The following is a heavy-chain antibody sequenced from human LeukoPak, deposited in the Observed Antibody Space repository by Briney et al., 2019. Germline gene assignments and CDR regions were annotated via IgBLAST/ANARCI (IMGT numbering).Heavy chain of an antibody. Sequence: ASVKVSCKASGYTFSSYGISWVRQAPGQGLEWMGWISAYNGNTDYAQKFQGRVTVTTDTSTSTAYMELRSLRSDDTAVYYCARDCTGGGCYSIYWGQGTLATVSS. D-gene: IGHD2-15*01. J-gene: IGHJ4*02. CDR2: ISAYNGNT. CDR1: GYTFSSYG. V-gene: IGHV1-18*01. CDR3: ARDCTGGGCYSIY.